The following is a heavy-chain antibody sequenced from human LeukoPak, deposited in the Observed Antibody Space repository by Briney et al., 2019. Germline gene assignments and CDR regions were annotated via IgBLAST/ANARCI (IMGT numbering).Heavy chain of an antibody. D-gene: IGHD3-22*01. CDR2: IFYGGST. Sequence: PSETLSLTCSVSGGSISNGDYYWGWIRQAPGKGLEWIGSIFYGGSTHYNPSLKSRATISVDTSKNQFSLKLSSVTAADTAVYYCARGPDYYDSSGYYFDYWGQGTLVTVSS. CDR3: ARGPDYYDSSGYYFDY. CDR1: GGSISNGDYY. J-gene: IGHJ4*02. V-gene: IGHV4-39*07.